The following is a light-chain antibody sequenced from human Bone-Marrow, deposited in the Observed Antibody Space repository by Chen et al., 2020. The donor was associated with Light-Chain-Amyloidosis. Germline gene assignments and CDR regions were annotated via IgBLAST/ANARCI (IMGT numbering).Light chain of an antibody. Sequence: NFMLTQPHSVSESPGKTVIISCTRSSGSIATNYVQWYQQRPGSSPTTVIYEDDQRPSGVPVRFSGSSDRSSNSASLTISRLKTEDEADYYCQSYQGSSQGVFGGGTKLTVL. CDR3: QSYQGSSQGV. CDR2: EDD. CDR1: SGSIATNY. J-gene: IGLJ3*02. V-gene: IGLV6-57*01.